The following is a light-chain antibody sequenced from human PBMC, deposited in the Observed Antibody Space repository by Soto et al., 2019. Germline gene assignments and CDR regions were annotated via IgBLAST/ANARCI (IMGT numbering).Light chain of an antibody. CDR1: SSDVGGYNY. Sequence: QSALTQPASVSGSPGQSITISCTGTSSDVGGYNYVSWYQQHPGKAPQLMIYEVSNRPSGVSNRFSGSKSGNTASLTISGLQAEDEADYYCTSYTTSSTHGVFGVGTKLTVL. CDR2: EVS. CDR3: TSYTTSSTHGV. V-gene: IGLV2-14*01. J-gene: IGLJ3*02.